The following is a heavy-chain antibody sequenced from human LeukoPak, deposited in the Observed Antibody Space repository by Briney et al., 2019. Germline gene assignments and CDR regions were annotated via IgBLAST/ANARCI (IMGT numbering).Heavy chain of an antibody. J-gene: IGHJ5*02. D-gene: IGHD2-2*01. CDR2: IIPIFGTA. Sequence: GASVKVSCKASGYTFTSYGINWVRQAPGQGLEWMGGIIPIFGTANYAQKFQGRVTITADKSTSTAYMELSSLRSEDTAVYYCARLRGPVPAAMLVGWFDPWGQGTLVTVSS. CDR1: GYTFTSYG. CDR3: ARLRGPVPAAMLVGWFDP. V-gene: IGHV1-69*06.